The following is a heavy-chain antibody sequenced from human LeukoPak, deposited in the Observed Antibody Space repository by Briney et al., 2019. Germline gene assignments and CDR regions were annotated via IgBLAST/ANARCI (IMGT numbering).Heavy chain of an antibody. Sequence: PGGSLRLSCAASGFTFSSYSMNWVRQAPGKGLEWVSAISGSGGSTYYADSVKGRFTISRDNSKNTLYLQMNSLRAEDTAVYYCAHGGSYSYGRGYDYWGQGTLVTVSS. J-gene: IGHJ4*02. CDR1: GFTFSSYS. V-gene: IGHV3-23*01. D-gene: IGHD5-18*01. CDR3: AHGGSYSYGRGYDY. CDR2: ISGSGGST.